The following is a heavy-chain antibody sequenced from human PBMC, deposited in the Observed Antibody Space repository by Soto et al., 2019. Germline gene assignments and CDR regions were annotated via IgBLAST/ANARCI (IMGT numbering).Heavy chain of an antibody. CDR3: ARGEERYNWFDP. Sequence: GXSVKVSFNASGYTFTSYGISLLRHSPGQGLEWMGWISAYNGNTNYAQKLQGRVTMTTDTSTSTAYMELRRMRSDDTAVYYCARGEERYNWFDPWGQGTLVTVSS. CDR1: GYTFTSYG. V-gene: IGHV1-18*01. J-gene: IGHJ5*02. CDR2: ISAYNGNT.